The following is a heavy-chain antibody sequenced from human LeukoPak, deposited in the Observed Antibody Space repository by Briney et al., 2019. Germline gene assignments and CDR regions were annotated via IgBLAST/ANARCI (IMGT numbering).Heavy chain of an antibody. J-gene: IGHJ3*02. D-gene: IGHD3-22*01. Sequence: SEPLSLTCTVSGGSISSYYWSWIRQPPGKGLEWIGYIYYSGSTNYNPSLKSRVTISVDTSKNQFSLKLSSVTAADTAVYYCAGVRLPYYDSSGNPGAFDIWGQGTMVTVSS. CDR1: GGSISSYY. CDR3: AGVRLPYYDSSGNPGAFDI. CDR2: IYYSGST. V-gene: IGHV4-59*08.